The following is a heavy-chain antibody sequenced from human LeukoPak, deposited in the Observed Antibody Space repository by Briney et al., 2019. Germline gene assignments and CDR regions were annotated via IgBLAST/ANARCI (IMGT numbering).Heavy chain of an antibody. J-gene: IGHJ4*02. Sequence: GGSLRLSCAASGFTFSSYWMSWVRQAPGKGLEWVANIKQDGSEKYYVDSVKGRFTISRDNAKNSLYLQMNSLRAEDTAVYYCARLGYCSGGSCYSSYYFDYWGQGTLVTVSS. CDR3: ARLGYCSGGSCYSSYYFDY. V-gene: IGHV3-7*01. CDR1: GFTFSSYW. CDR2: IKQDGSEK. D-gene: IGHD2-15*01.